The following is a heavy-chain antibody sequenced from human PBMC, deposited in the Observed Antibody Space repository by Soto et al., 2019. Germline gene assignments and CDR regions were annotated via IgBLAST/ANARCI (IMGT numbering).Heavy chain of an antibody. V-gene: IGHV1-3*01. CDR2: INAGSGNT. CDR3: TRGPFWTGSPTYFFDS. Sequence: ASVKVSCKASGYTFTKYAIHWVRQAPGQRLEWMGWINAGSGNTKYSQNFQGRVTITRDTSASTAYMELSSLRSEDTAIYYCTRGPFWTGSPTYFFDSWSQGTLVTVSS. CDR1: GYTFTKYA. J-gene: IGHJ4*02. D-gene: IGHD3-3*01.